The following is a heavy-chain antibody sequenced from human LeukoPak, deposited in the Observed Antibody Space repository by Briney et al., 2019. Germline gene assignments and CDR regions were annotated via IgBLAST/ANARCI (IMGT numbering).Heavy chain of an antibody. J-gene: IGHJ4*02. CDR2: INWDGGNS. CDR3: ARDRYYYDSTNYA. Sequence: GGSLRLSCVDSGFTFDDYGMSWVRQPPGKGLEWVAGINWDGGNSFYADSVKGRFTISRDNAMNSLFLQMNSLRAEDTAVYYCARDRYYYDSTNYAGGQGTLVTVSS. CDR1: GFTFDDYG. D-gene: IGHD3-22*01. V-gene: IGHV3-20*04.